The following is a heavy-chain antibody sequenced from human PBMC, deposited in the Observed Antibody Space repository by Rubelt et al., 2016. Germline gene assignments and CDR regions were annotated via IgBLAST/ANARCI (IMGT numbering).Heavy chain of an antibody. J-gene: IGHJ5*02. CDR1: GGSFSGYY. Sequence: QVQLQQWGAGLLKPSETLSLTCAVYGGSFSGYYWSWIRQPPGKGLEWIGEINHSGSTNYNPSLKSRVTISVDTSKNQFSLKLSSVTAAETAVYYCARDNYSSAHWFDPWGQGTLVTVSS. CDR3: ARDNYSSAHWFDP. V-gene: IGHV4-34*01. D-gene: IGHD6-19*01. CDR2: INHSGST.